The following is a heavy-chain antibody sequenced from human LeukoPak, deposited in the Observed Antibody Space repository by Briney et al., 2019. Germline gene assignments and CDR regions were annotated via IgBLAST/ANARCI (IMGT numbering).Heavy chain of an antibody. V-gene: IGHV3-30*04. Sequence: GRSLRLSCAASGLTFSSYAMHWHRQAPGKGLEWLIVISYDGINKYYEASVKGRFTIPRDNSKNTQYLQMKSQKAEDSAVYYCARAGPFGGVIAKGAFDYWGQGTLVTVSS. CDR2: ISYDGINK. J-gene: IGHJ4*02. D-gene: IGHD3-16*02. CDR3: ARAGPFGGVIAKGAFDY. CDR1: GLTFSSYA.